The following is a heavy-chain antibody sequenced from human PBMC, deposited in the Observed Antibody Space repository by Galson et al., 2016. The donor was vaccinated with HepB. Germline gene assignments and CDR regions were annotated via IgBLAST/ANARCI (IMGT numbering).Heavy chain of an antibody. CDR2: ISPSGGSA. CDR1: GYTFTSYY. CDR3: GRAKGRTGSMSSLQSKRSNYYYHAMDV. Sequence: SVKVSCKASGYTFTSYYMHWVRQAHGQGLEWMGIISPSGGSATYAQKFQGRVAMTRDTSTSTAYMELSSLRSEDTAVYYCGRAKGRTGSMSSLQSKRSNYYYHAMDVWGKGTTVIVSS. V-gene: IGHV1-46*03. D-gene: IGHD1-1*01. J-gene: IGHJ6*04.